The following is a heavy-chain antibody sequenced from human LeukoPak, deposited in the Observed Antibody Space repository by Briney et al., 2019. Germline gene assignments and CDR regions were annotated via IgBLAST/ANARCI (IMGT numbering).Heavy chain of an antibody. CDR3: ARGGYYDNSGYYCGDY. Sequence: GGSLRLSCAASGFTFNTYAMHWVRQAPGKGLEYVSGLSSNGGSAYYAKSVKGRFTISRDNSKNTLYLQMGSLRAEDMAVYYCARGGYYDNSGYYCGDYWGQGTLVTVSS. V-gene: IGHV3-64*01. CDR1: GFTFNTYA. J-gene: IGHJ4*02. D-gene: IGHD3-22*01. CDR2: LSSNGGSA.